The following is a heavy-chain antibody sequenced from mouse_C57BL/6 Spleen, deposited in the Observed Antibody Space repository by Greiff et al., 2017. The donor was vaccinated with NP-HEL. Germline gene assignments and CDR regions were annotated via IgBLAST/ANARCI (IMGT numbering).Heavy chain of an antibody. D-gene: IGHD2-5*01. CDR3: ASDWDYYSNAWFAY. J-gene: IGHJ3*01. CDR1: GFTFSSYA. V-gene: IGHV5-4*01. CDR2: ISDGGSYT. Sequence: EVQLVESGGGLVKPGGSLKLSCAASGFTFSSYAMSWVRQTPEKRLEWVATISDGGSYTYYPDNVKGRFTISRDNAKNNLYLQMSHLKSEDTAMYYCASDWDYYSNAWFAYWGQGTLVTVSA.